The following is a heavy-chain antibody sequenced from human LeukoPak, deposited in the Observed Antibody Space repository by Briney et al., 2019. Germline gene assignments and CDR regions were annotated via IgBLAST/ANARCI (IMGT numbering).Heavy chain of an antibody. J-gene: IGHJ5*02. CDR2: IYHSGST. V-gene: IGHV4-38-2*02. Sequence: ETSETLSLTCTVSGGSISSYYWGWIRQPPGKGLEWIGSIYHSGSTYYNPSLKSRVTISVDTSKNQFSLKLSSVTAADTAVYYCARDIPGMAAAGRINWFDPWGQGTLVTVSS. CDR1: GGSISSYY. CDR3: ARDIPGMAAAGRINWFDP. D-gene: IGHD6-13*01.